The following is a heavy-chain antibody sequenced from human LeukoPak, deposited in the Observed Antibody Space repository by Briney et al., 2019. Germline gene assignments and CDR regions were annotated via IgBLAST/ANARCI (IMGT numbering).Heavy chain of an antibody. CDR3: ATVAGTGRWFDP. V-gene: IGHV4-39*07. Sequence: SETLSLTCTVSGGSISSSSYYWGWIRQPPGKGLEWIGSIYYSGSTYYNPSLKSRVTISVDTSKNQFSLKLSSVTAADTAVYYCATVAGTGRWFDPWGQGTLVAVSS. J-gene: IGHJ5*02. CDR1: GGSISSSSYY. D-gene: IGHD6-19*01. CDR2: IYYSGST.